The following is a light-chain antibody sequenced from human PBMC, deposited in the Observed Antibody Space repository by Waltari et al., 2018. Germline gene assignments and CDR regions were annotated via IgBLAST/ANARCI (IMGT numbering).Light chain of an antibody. CDR3: HQFGDPPHT. Sequence: ETVLTQSPGTLSLSPGERATLSCRTSRPVTNNYAGWYQQKPGQAPRLLINGLSSRVPGVPDRFRGSGSGTDFTLTITQLEPEDFAVYYCHQFGDPPHTFGQGTRV. V-gene: IGKV3-20*01. CDR2: GLS. CDR1: RPVTNNY. J-gene: IGKJ2*01.